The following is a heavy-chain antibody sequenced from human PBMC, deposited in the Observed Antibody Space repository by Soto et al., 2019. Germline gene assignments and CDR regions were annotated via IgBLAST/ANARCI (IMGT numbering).Heavy chain of an antibody. J-gene: IGHJ6*03. D-gene: IGHD3-3*01. V-gene: IGHV1-69*13. CDR3: ARDGTPRSGYSPYYYYMDV. CDR2: IIPIFGTA. Sequence: ASVKVSCKASGGTFSSYAISWVRQAPGQGLEWMGGIIPIFGTANYAQKFQGRVTITADESTSTAYMELSSLRSEDTAVYYCARDGTPRSGYSPYYYYMDVWGKGTTVTVSS. CDR1: GGTFSSYA.